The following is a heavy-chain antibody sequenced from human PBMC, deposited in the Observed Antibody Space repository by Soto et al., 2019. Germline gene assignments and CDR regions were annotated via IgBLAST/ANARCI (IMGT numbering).Heavy chain of an antibody. J-gene: IGHJ5*02. CDR3: ARGGGYCSGATCYPPINWFDT. CDR2: TYYRSKWYN. V-gene: IGHV6-1*01. Sequence: SHTLSLTCAISGDSVSSNSAAWNWIRQSPSRGLGWLGRTYYRSKWYNDYAVSVKSRITINPDASKNQFSLQLNSVTPEDTAIYYWARGGGYCSGATCYPPINWFDTWGQGTRVTVSA. D-gene: IGHD2-15*01. CDR1: GDSVSSNSAA.